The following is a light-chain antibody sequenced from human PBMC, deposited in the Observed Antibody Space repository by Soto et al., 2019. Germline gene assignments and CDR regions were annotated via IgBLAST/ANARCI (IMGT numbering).Light chain of an antibody. CDR2: DTS. CDR3: QQHNNWPLLRS. CDR1: QSVSSS. J-gene: IGKJ4*01. Sequence: EIVLTQSPATLSVSPGERATLSCRASQSVSSSLAWYQQKPDQAPRLLIYDTSTRATGIPARFSGSGSGTDFTLAISSLQPEDFAVYYCQQHNNWPLLRSFGRGTKVEIK. V-gene: IGKV3-11*01.